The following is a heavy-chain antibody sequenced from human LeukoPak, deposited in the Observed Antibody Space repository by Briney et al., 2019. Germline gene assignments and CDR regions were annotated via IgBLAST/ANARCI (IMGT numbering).Heavy chain of an antibody. J-gene: IGHJ3*02. V-gene: IGHV3-48*03. CDR2: ISSSGSTM. D-gene: IGHD3-22*01. CDR1: GFTFSSYE. Sequence: GGSLRLSCAASGFTFSSYEIHWVRQALGKGLEWVSYISSSGSTMYYADSVKGRFTISRDNAKKSVYLQMNSLRAEDAAFYYCARESSGGYYFDVFDMWGQGTMVTVSS. CDR3: ARESSGGYYFDVFDM.